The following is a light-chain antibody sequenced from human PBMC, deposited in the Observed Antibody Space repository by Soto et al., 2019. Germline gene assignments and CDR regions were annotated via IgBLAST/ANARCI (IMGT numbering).Light chain of an antibody. CDR1: SSDVGGYNY. J-gene: IGLJ1*01. Sequence: QSVLTQPASVSGSPGQSITISFTGTSSDVGGYNYVSWYQQHPGKAPKLMIYDVSKRPSGVSNRFSGSKSGNTASLTISGLQAEDEADYYCSSYTSSSTLVFGTGTKLTVL. V-gene: IGLV2-14*01. CDR2: DVS. CDR3: SSYTSSSTLV.